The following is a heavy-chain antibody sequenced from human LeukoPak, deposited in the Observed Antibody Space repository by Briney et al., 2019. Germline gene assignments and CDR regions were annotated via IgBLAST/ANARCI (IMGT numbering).Heavy chain of an antibody. Sequence: ASVKVSCKASGYTFTSYDINWVRQATGQGLEWMGWMNPNSGNTGYAQKFQGSVTMTRDTSISTVYMELSRLRSDDTAVYYCARASGSYWWFDSWGQGTLVTVSS. CDR2: MNPNSGNT. CDR3: ARASGSYWWFDS. D-gene: IGHD1-26*01. V-gene: IGHV1-8*01. J-gene: IGHJ5*01. CDR1: GYTFTSYD.